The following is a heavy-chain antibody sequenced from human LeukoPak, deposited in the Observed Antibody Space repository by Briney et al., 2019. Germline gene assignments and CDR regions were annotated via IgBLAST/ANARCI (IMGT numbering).Heavy chain of an antibody. V-gene: IGHV4-39*01. Sequence: PSETLSLTCTVSGGSISSSSYYWGWIRQPPGKGLEWIGSIYYSGSTYYNPSLKSRVTISVDTSKNQFSLKLSSVTAADTAVYYCARHMRRLARFGELFWWFDPWGQGTLVTVSS. CDR3: ARHMRRLARFGELFWWFDP. CDR2: IYYSGST. D-gene: IGHD3-10*01. J-gene: IGHJ5*02. CDR1: GGSISSSSYY.